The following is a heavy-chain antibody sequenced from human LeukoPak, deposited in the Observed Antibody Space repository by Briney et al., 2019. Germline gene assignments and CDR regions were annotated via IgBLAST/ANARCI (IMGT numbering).Heavy chain of an antibody. Sequence: GGSLRLSCAAFRFTFSSYAMSWVRQAPGKGLEWASSISGSGGSTYYADSVKGRFTISRDNSKNTLYLQMNSLRAGDTAIYYCAKKGYSTGWYTDYWGQGTLVTVSS. CDR1: RFTFSSYA. CDR3: AKKGYSTGWYTDY. CDR2: ISGSGGST. V-gene: IGHV3-23*01. J-gene: IGHJ4*02. D-gene: IGHD6-19*01.